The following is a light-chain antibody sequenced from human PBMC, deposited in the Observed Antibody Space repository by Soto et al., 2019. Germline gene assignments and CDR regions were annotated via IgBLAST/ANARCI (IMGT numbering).Light chain of an antibody. Sequence: IVLTQSPGTLSLSPGERGALSCRASQSVSSNYVAWYQQKPGQAPRLLISGVTSRATGIPDRFSGSGSGTDFTLTISRLESEDFGVYYCQQYAYSPRTFGQGTKVDIK. CDR1: QSVSSNY. J-gene: IGKJ1*01. CDR2: GVT. CDR3: QQYAYSPRT. V-gene: IGKV3-20*01.